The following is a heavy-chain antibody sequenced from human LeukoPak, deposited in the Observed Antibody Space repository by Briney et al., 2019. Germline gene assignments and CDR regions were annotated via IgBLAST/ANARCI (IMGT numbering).Heavy chain of an antibody. Sequence: ASVKVSCKASGYTFTSYGISWVRQAPGQGLEWMGWISAYSGNTNYAQKLQGRVTMTTDTSTSTAYMELRSLRSDDTAVYYCARGTYCSGGSCYVGAFDIWGQGTMVTVSS. CDR2: ISAYSGNT. CDR1: GYTFTSYG. V-gene: IGHV1-18*01. D-gene: IGHD2-15*01. CDR3: ARGTYCSGGSCYVGAFDI. J-gene: IGHJ3*02.